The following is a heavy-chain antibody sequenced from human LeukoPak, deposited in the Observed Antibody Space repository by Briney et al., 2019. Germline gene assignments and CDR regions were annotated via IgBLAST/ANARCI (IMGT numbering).Heavy chain of an antibody. CDR3: ARDIVAAGLFFDY. D-gene: IGHD6-13*01. Sequence: GGSLRLSCAASGFTFGSYAMSWVRQAPGKGLEGVSYISYSGSTIYYADSVKGRFTISRDDAKNLLYLQMNSLRAEDTAVYYCARDIVAAGLFFDYWGQGTLVTVSS. J-gene: IGHJ4*02. CDR2: ISYSGSTI. CDR1: GFTFGSYA. V-gene: IGHV3-48*04.